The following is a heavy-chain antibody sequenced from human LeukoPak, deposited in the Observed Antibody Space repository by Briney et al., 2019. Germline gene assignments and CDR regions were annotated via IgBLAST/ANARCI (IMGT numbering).Heavy chain of an antibody. CDR3: ARSAPLRSGYSGGMDV. V-gene: IGHV4-34*01. CDR1: GGSFSGYY. D-gene: IGHD3-3*01. Sequence: KRSETLSLTCAVYGGSFSGYYWSWIRQPPGKGLEWIGEINHSGSTNYNPSLKSRVTISVDTSKNQFSLKLSSVTAADTAVYYCARSAPLRSGYSGGMDVWGKGTTVTVSS. CDR2: INHSGST. J-gene: IGHJ6*04.